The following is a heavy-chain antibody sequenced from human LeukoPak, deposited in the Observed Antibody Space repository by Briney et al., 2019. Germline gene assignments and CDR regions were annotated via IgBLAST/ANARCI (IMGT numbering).Heavy chain of an antibody. CDR3: ARGRGWVDH. Sequence: PGGSLRLSCATSGFSFSRYEMNWVRQAPGKGLEWVAYIDSRSTTIYYADSMKGRFTISRDNAKNSLYLQMNSLRVGDTAIYYCARGRGWVDHWGQGTLVTVSS. V-gene: IGHV3-48*03. D-gene: IGHD3-16*01. CDR1: GFSFSRYE. J-gene: IGHJ4*02. CDR2: IDSRSTTI.